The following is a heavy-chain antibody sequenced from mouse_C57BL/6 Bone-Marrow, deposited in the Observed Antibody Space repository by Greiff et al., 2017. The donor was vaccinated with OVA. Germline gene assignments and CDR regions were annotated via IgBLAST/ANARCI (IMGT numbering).Heavy chain of an antibody. V-gene: IGHV2-9-1*01. D-gene: IGHD1-1*01. CDR3: ARTQIYGSSPYYAMDY. CDR2: IWTGGGT. CDR1: GFSLTSYA. J-gene: IGHJ4*01. Sequence: VQRVESGPGLVAPSQSLSITCTVSGFSLTSYAISWVRQPPGKGLEWLGVIWTGGGTNYNSALKSRLCISKDNSKSQDYLKMNRQQTDDTARYYGARTQIYGSSPYYAMDYWGQGTSVTVSS.